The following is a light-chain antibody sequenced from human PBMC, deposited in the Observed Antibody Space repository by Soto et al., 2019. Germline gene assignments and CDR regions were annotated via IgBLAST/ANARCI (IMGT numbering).Light chain of an antibody. Sequence: EIVLTQSPATLSLSPGERATLSCRASQSVSTYLAWYHQKPGQAPRLLIYDASNKATGIPARFSGSGSGTDFTLTISSLEPEDFAVYYCQQRSDWPWTFGQGTQVEI. CDR3: QQRSDWPWT. CDR2: DAS. J-gene: IGKJ1*01. V-gene: IGKV3-11*01. CDR1: QSVSTY.